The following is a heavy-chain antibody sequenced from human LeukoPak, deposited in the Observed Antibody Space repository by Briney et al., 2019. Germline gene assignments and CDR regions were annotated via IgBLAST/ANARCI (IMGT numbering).Heavy chain of an antibody. CDR2: IYYSGST. J-gene: IGHJ1*01. Sequence: SETLSLTCTVSGGSISSYYWSWIRQPPGKGLEWIGYIYYSGSTNYNPSLKSRVTISVDTSKNQFSLKLSSVTAADTAVYYCARSDKAPYYYDSSGYSGSGYFQHWGQGTLVTVSS. CDR3: ARSDKAPYYYDSSGYSGSGYFQH. CDR1: GGSISSYY. V-gene: IGHV4-59*01. D-gene: IGHD3-22*01.